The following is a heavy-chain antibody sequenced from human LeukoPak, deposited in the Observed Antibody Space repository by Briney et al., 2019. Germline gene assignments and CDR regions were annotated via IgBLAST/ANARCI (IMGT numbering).Heavy chain of an antibody. Sequence: SQTLSLTCTVSGGSISSGGYYWSWIRQHPGKGLEWIRYIYYSGSTYYNPSLKSRVTISVDTSKNQFSLKLSSVTAADTAVYYCASTKTGYDSSGYYEEGYYWGQGTLVTVSS. V-gene: IGHV4-31*03. CDR2: IYYSGST. CDR1: GGSISSGGYY. D-gene: IGHD3-22*01. CDR3: ASTKTGYDSSGYYEEGYY. J-gene: IGHJ4*02.